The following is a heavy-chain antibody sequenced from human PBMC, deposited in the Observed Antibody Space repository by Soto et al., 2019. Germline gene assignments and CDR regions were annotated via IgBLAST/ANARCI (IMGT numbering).Heavy chain of an antibody. D-gene: IGHD4-4*01. CDR2: IYYSGST. J-gene: IGHJ5*02. V-gene: IGHV4-59*01. CDR3: ARDVVDYNLNWFDP. Sequence: PSETLSLTCAVSGGSISSYYWSWIRQPPGKGLEWIGYIYYSGSTNYNPSLKSRVTISVDTSKNQFSLKLSSVTAADTAVYYCARDVVDYNLNWFDPWGQGTLVTVSS. CDR1: GGSISSYY.